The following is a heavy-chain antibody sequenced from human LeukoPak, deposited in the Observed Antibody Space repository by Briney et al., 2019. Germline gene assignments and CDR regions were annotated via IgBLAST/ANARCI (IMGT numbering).Heavy chain of an antibody. CDR3: AKDLGYSDDY. J-gene: IGHJ4*02. CDR1: GFTFSDSP. D-gene: IGHD5-18*01. CDR2: IRSDGSNK. V-gene: IGHV3-30*02. Sequence: GGSLRLSCAASGFTFSDSPVHWVRQAPGKVLEWVTFIRSDGSNKYYADSVKGRFTISRDNSRNTLSLQMNSLRAEDTAVYYCAKDLGYSDDYWGQGTLVTVSS.